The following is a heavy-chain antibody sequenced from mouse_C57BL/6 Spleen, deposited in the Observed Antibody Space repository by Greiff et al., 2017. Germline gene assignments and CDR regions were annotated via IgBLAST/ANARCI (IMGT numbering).Heavy chain of an antibody. J-gene: IGHJ3*01. CDR2: IDPETGGT. Sequence: QVQLKESGAELVRPGASVTLSCKASGYTFTDYEMHWVKQTPVHGLEWIGAIDPETGGTASNQKFKGKAILTADKSSSTAYMELRSLTSEDSAVYYCTIYYYGSSYAFAYWGQGTLVTVSA. CDR1: GYTFTDYE. D-gene: IGHD1-1*01. CDR3: TIYYYGSSYAFAY. V-gene: IGHV1-15*01.